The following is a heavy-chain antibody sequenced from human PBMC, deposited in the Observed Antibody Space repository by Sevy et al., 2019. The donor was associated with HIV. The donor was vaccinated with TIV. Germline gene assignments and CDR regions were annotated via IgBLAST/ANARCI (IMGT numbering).Heavy chain of an antibody. CDR2: ISAYNGNT. CDR3: ARDIAVAGRNYYYGMDV. D-gene: IGHD6-19*01. V-gene: IGHV1-18*01. Sequence: ASVKVSCKASGYTFTSYGISWVRQAPGQGLEWMGWISAYNGNTNYAQKLQGRVTMTTDTSTSTAYMELRSLRSDDTAVYYCARDIAVAGRNYYYGMDVWGQGTTVTVSS. CDR1: GYTFTSYG. J-gene: IGHJ6*02.